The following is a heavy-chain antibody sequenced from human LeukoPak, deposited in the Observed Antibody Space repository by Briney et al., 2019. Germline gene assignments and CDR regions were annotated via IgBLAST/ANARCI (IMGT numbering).Heavy chain of an antibody. Sequence: PSGTLSLTCPCLGGPISIYDWSGTRPPPGKGLNWLGYLYYRWSTNYNPSLKRRVTISVDTSKNKLSLKMSSVTAADTAVYYCARHVGYYYYYGMDVWGQGTTVTVSS. CDR1: GGPISIYD. CDR3: ARHVGYYYYYGMDV. V-gene: IGHV4-59*08. J-gene: IGHJ6*02. D-gene: IGHD1-26*01. CDR2: LYYRWST.